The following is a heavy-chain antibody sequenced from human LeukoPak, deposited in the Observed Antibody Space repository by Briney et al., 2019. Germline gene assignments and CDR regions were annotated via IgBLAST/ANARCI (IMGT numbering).Heavy chain of an antibody. V-gene: IGHV4-39*07. D-gene: IGHD2-15*01. J-gene: IGHJ3*02. CDR3: ARDLDAVVADAFDI. Sequence: PSETLSLTCTVSGGSISSSSYYWGWIRQPPGKGLEWIGSIYYSGSTYYNPSLKSRVTISVDTSKNQFSLKLSSVTAADTAVYYCARDLDAVVADAFDIWGQGTMVTVSS. CDR1: GGSISSSSYY. CDR2: IYYSGST.